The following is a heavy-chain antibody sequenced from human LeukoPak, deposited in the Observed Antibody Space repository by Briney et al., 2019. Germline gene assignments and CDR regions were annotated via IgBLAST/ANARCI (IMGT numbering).Heavy chain of an antibody. J-gene: IGHJ3*02. CDR3: AKDYDFWSGYYVDAFDI. CDR1: GFTFSSYA. Sequence: PGGSLRLSCAASGFTFSSYAMSWVRQAPGKGLEWVSAISGSGGSTYYADSVKGRFTISRDNPKNTLYLQMNSLRAEDTAVYYCAKDYDFWSGYYVDAFDIWGQGTMVTVSS. V-gene: IGHV3-23*01. CDR2: ISGSGGST. D-gene: IGHD3-3*01.